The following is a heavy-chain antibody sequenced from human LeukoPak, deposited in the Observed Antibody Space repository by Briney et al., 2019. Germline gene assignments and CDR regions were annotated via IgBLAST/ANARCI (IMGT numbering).Heavy chain of an antibody. V-gene: IGHV3-9*01. Sequence: GGSPRLSCAASGFTFDDYAMHRVRQAPGKGLEWVSGISWNSGSIGYADSVKGRFTISRDNAKNSLYLQMNSLRAEDTALYYCAKVKHSVRRDDAFDIWGQGTMVTVSS. CDR2: ISWNSGSI. D-gene: IGHD3-10*01. J-gene: IGHJ3*02. CDR3: AKVKHSVRRDDAFDI. CDR1: GFTFDDYA.